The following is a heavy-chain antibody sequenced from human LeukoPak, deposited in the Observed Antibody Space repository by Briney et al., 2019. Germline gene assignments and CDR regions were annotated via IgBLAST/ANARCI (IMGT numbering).Heavy chain of an antibody. J-gene: IGHJ4*02. CDR3: GSLLLSYYSAASYYHPFDY. D-gene: IGHD3-10*01. CDR1: GFTFSSYV. CDR2: ILYDGSNK. Sequence: GGSLRLSCAASGFTFSSYVMYWVRQAPGKGLEWVALILYDGSNKNYADSVKGRFTISRDNSKNTLYLQMNSLRAEDTAVYYCGSLLLSYYSAASYYHPFDYWGQGTLVTVSS. V-gene: IGHV3-30-3*01.